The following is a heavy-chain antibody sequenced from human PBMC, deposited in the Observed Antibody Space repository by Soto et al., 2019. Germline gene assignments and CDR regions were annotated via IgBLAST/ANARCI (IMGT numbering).Heavy chain of an antibody. V-gene: IGHV1-18*01. Sequence: QVQLAQSANEVKKPGASVRVSCKAAGYTFIRYGIAWVRQAPGQGLDWMGWISPYNDYTVYAQKFQGRVSMTADTSTRTVYMNLRCLKSDDTAVYYCARGGYYDNSWGKLSHYGLDVWGQGTSVSVSS. D-gene: IGHD3-16*01. CDR1: GYTFIRYG. CDR3: ARGGYYDNSWGKLSHYGLDV. J-gene: IGHJ6*02. CDR2: ISPYNDYT.